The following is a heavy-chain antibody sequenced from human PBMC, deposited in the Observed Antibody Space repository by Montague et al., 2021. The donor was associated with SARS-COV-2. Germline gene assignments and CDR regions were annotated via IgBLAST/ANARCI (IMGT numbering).Heavy chain of an antibody. D-gene: IGHD3-22*01. CDR1: GFTFIGYA. J-gene: IGHJ4*02. CDR2: LSGSGGST. CDR3: RVGNYYDSISDY. V-gene: IGHV3-23*01. Sequence: SLRLSCAASGFTFIGYAMSWFRLAPGHGLEWVSALSGSGGSTYYPVSXKARFTISRDNSKNTLYLQMNSLRAEDTAVYYCRVGNYYDSISDYWGQGTLVTVSS.